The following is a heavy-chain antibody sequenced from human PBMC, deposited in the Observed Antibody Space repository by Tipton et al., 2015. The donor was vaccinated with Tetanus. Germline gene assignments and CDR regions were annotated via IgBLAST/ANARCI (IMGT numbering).Heavy chain of an antibody. D-gene: IGHD1-1*01. CDR3: ARANNEFPKKGPFDS. CDR1: GFIFSDYY. CDR2: IRSKGDTI. J-gene: IGHJ4*02. V-gene: IGHV3-11*01. Sequence: SLRLSCAASGFIFSDYYMSWVRQAPGKGLEWVSYIRSKGDTIYYADSVKGRFTISRDNAKNLVFLQLNSLRADDTAVYYCARANNEFPKKGPFDSWGQGSLVIVSS.